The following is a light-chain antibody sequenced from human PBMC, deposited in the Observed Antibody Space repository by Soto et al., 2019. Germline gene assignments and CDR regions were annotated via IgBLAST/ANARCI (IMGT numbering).Light chain of an antibody. V-gene: IGKV3-15*01. CDR1: QSVSSN. CDR2: GAS. CDR3: QQYNKWPQYT. Sequence: EIVMTQSPATLSVSPGERATLSCRASQSVSSNLAWYQHKPGQAPRLLIYGASTRATGIPAKFRGSGSGTEFNLTISSLQSEDFAVYYCQQYNKWPQYTFGQGTKLEIK. J-gene: IGKJ2*01.